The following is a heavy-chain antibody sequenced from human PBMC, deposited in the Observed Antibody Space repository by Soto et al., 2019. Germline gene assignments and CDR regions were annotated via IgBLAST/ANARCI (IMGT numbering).Heavy chain of an antibody. CDR1: VGSISIYY. CDR3: ARGLRYFDWLYNLGGMDI. J-gene: IGHJ6*02. V-gene: IGHV4-59*01. Sequence: SETLSVTCTFSVGSISIYYWSWIRQPPGKGLEWIGYIYYSVSTNYNPSLKSRVTISVDTSKNQFSLKLSSVTAADTAVYYCARGLRYFDWLYNLGGMDIWGQGTTVTVSS. D-gene: IGHD3-9*01. CDR2: IYYSVST.